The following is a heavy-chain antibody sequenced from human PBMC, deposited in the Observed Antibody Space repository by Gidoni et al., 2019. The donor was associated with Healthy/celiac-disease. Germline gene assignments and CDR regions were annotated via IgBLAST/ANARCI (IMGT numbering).Heavy chain of an antibody. V-gene: IGHV3-30*01. D-gene: IGHD1-1*01. J-gene: IGHJ4*02. CDR1: GFTFSSYA. CDR3: ARVHTGTFDY. CDR2: ISYDGSNN. Sequence: QVQLVESGGGVVQPGRSLRLPCAASGFTFSSYAMHWVRQAPGKGLEWVAVISYDGSNNYYADSVKGRFTISRDNSKNTLYLQMNSLSAEDTAVYYCARVHTGTFDYWGQGTLVTVSS.